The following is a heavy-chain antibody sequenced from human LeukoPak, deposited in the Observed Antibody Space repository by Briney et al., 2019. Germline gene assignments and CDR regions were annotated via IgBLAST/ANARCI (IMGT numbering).Heavy chain of an antibody. CDR3: ARGGVVVPAAIH. D-gene: IGHD2-2*01. J-gene: IGHJ4*02. V-gene: IGHV3-21*01. CDR2: ISSSSSYI. Sequence: GGSLRLSCAASGFTFSSYSMNWVRQAPGKGLEWVSSISSSSSYIYYADSVKGRFTISRDNAKNSLYLQMNSLRAEDTAVCYCARGGVVVPAAIHWGQGTLVTVSS. CDR1: GFTFSSYS.